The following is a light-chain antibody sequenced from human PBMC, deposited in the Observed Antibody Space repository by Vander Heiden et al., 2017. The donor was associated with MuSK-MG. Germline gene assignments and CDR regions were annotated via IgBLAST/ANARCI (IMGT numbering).Light chain of an antibody. V-gene: IGKV1-5*01. CDR3: QQYNSYSHDT. Sequence: DIQMTQSPSTLSASVGDRVTITCRASQSISSWLAWYQQKPGKAPKLLIYDASSLQSGVPSRFSGSGYGTEFTLTISSRQPDDFAPYYCQQYNSYSHDTFGQGTKLEIK. CDR2: DAS. J-gene: IGKJ2*01. CDR1: QSISSW.